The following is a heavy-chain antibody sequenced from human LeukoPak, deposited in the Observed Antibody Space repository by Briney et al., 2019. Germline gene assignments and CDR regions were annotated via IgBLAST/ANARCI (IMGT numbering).Heavy chain of an antibody. V-gene: IGHV3-66*01. CDR2: ICSGGST. CDR1: GFTFSYHW. D-gene: IGHD4-17*01. Sequence: GGSLTLSCAASGFTFSYHWMTWVRQAPGKGLEWVSVICSGGSTYYADSVKGRFTISRDNSKNTLYLQMNSLRAEDTAVYYCARENGDHGAFDIWGQGTMVTVSS. CDR3: ARENGDHGAFDI. J-gene: IGHJ3*02.